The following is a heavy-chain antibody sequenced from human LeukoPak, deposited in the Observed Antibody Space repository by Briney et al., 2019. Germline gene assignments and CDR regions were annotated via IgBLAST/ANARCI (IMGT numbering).Heavy chain of an antibody. CDR2: INHSGST. CDR1: GGSISSSSYY. D-gene: IGHD2-15*01. CDR3: ASIVAVPWGLYGMDV. J-gene: IGHJ6*02. V-gene: IGHV4-39*01. Sequence: SETLSLTCTVSGGSISSSSYYWGWIRQPPGKGLEWIGEINHSGSTYYNPSLKSRVTISVDTSKNQFSLKLSSVTAADTAVYYCASIVAVPWGLYGMDVWGQGTTVTVSS.